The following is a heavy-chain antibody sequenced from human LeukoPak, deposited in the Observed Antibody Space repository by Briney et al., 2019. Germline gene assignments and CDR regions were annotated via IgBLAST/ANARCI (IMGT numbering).Heavy chain of an antibody. D-gene: IGHD1-26*01. Sequence: GGSLRLSCAASGFTFSSYGMSWVRQAPGKGLEWVSAISGSGGSTYYADSVKGRFTISRDNSKNTLYLQMNSLRDEDTAVYYCARDPYSGSYGDYYYYYMDVWGKGTTVTISS. CDR3: ARDPYSGSYGDYYYYYMDV. V-gene: IGHV3-23*01. CDR2: ISGSGGST. CDR1: GFTFSSYG. J-gene: IGHJ6*03.